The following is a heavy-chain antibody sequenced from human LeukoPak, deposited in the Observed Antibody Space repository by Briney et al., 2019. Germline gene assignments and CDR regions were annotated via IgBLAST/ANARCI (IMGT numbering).Heavy chain of an antibody. Sequence: SETLSLTCTVSGDSISNFYWSWIRQPAEKGLEWIGRVYSSGSTNYNPSLKSRVSMSVDTPKNQYSLRLISVTAADTAVYYCARAGFGSGWHYFDYWGRGILVSVSS. CDR1: GDSISNFY. J-gene: IGHJ4*01. CDR3: ARAGFGSGWHYFDY. D-gene: IGHD6-19*01. V-gene: IGHV4-4*07. CDR2: VYSSGST.